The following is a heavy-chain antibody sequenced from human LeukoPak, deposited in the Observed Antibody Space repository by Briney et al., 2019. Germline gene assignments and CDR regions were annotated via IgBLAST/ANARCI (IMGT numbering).Heavy chain of an antibody. CDR1: GHNFSNYW. CDR3: ARLLGSGYDF. Sequence: GESLKISCKGSGHNFSNYWIGWVRQMPGKGLEWMGIIYPGDSNTKYSPSFQGQVTISADKSVTTAYLQWSSLKASDTAIYYCARLLGSGYDFWGQGTLVTVSP. J-gene: IGHJ4*02. D-gene: IGHD2-15*01. CDR2: IYPGDSNT. V-gene: IGHV5-51*01.